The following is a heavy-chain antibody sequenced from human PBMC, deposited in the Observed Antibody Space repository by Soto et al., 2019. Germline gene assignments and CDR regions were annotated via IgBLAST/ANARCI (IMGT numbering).Heavy chain of an antibody. CDR3: AKDLTRQLAYWLDP. CDR2: INAHSGGT. Sequence: ASVKVSCKASGFSFTSYYIHWLRQAPGQGLEWMGWINAHSGGTEYAQKFQGRVTLTRDTSIATAYLTHPSLTSDDTDLYFCAKDLTRQLAYWLDPWGQGTQVTVSS. CDR1: GFSFTSYY. V-gene: IGHV1-2*02. J-gene: IGHJ5*02. D-gene: IGHD6-6*01.